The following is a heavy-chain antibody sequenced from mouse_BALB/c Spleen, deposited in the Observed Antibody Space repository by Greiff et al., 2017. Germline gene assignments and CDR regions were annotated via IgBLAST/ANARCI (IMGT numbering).Heavy chain of an antibody. D-gene: IGHD2-1*01. J-gene: IGHJ1*01. Sequence: QVQLKQSGPGLVAPSQSLSITCTVSGFSLTSYGVHWVRQPPGKGLEWLGVIWAGGSTNYNSALMSRLSIIKDNSKSQVFLKMNSLQTDDTAMYYCARESPIYYGNYGWYFDVWGAGTTVTVSS. CDR2: IWAGGST. V-gene: IGHV2-9*02. CDR1: GFSLTSYG. CDR3: ARESPIYYGNYGWYFDV.